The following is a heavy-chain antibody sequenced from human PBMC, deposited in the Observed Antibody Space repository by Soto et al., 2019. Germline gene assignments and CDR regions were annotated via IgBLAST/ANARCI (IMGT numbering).Heavy chain of an antibody. CDR3: ARAGIAVAGPRPVDY. CDR2: ISSSSSYI. Sequence: PGGSLRLSCAASGFTFSSYSMNWVRQAPGKGLEWVSSISSSSSYIYYADSVKGRFTISRDNAKNSLYLQMNSLRAEDTAVYYCARAGIAVAGPRPVDYWGQGTLVTVSS. J-gene: IGHJ4*02. V-gene: IGHV3-21*01. D-gene: IGHD6-19*01. CDR1: GFTFSSYS.